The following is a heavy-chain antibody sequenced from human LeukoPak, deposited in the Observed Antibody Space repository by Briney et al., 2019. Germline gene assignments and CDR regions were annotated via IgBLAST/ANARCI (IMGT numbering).Heavy chain of an antibody. J-gene: IGHJ4*02. CDR2: IYYSGST. CDR3: ARDLRDRSGWYLSFDY. Sequence: SESLSLTCTVSGASISSSSDYWGWIRQPPGKGREWIANIYYSGSTYYNPSLKRRVTISVDTSKNQFSLKLSSVTAADTAVYYCARDLRDRSGWYLSFDYWGQGTLVTVSS. CDR1: GASISSSSDY. D-gene: IGHD6-19*01. V-gene: IGHV4-39*07.